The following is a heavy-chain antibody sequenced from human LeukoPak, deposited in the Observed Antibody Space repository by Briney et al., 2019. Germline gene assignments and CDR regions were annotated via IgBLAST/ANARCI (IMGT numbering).Heavy chain of an antibody. CDR3: AKGGKLRSENWLDP. Sequence: SVKVSCKASGGTFSSYAISWVRQAPGQGLEWMGGIIPIFGTANYAQKFQGRVTITADESTSTAYMELSSLRSEDTAVYYCAKGGKLRSENWLDPWGQGTLVTVSS. CDR2: IIPIFGTA. J-gene: IGHJ5*02. CDR1: GGTFSSYA. V-gene: IGHV1-69*13. D-gene: IGHD1-26*01.